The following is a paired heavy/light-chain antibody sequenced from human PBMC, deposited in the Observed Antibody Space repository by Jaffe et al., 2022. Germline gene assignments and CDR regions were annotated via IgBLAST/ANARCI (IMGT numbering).Heavy chain of an antibody. Sequence: EVQLVESGGGLVQPGGSLRLSCAASGFTFSSYWMHWVRQAPGKGLVWVSRINSDGSSTSYADSVKGRFTISRDNAKNTLYLQMNSLRAEDTAVYYCARGTYYDFWSGYYGRPRGKVWGAFDIWGQGTMVTVSS. CDR3: ARGTYYDFWSGYYGRPRGKVWGAFDI. CDR2: INSDGSST. D-gene: IGHD3-3*01. V-gene: IGHV3-74*01. J-gene: IGHJ3*02. CDR1: GFTFSSYW.
Light chain of an antibody. J-gene: IGKJ2*01. V-gene: IGKV1-33*01. Sequence: DIQMTQSPSSLSASVGDRVTITCQASQDISNYLNWYQQKPGKAPKLLIYDASNLETGVPSRFSGSGSGTDFTFTISSLQPEDIATYYCQQYDNLPPVYTFGQGTKLEIK. CDR3: QQYDNLPPVYT. CDR2: DAS. CDR1: QDISNY.